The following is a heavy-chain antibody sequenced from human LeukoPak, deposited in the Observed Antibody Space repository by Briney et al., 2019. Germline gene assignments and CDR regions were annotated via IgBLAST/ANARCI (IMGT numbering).Heavy chain of an antibody. CDR1: GGSFSGYY. J-gene: IGHJ4*02. D-gene: IGHD4-17*01. CDR2: INRSGST. CDR3: ARLADYGVLDY. V-gene: IGHV4-34*01. Sequence: PSETLSLTCAVYGGSFSGYYWSWIRQPPGKGLEWIGEINRSGSTNYNPSLKSRVTISVDTSKNQFSPKLSSVTAADTAVYYCARLADYGVLDYWGQGTLVTVSS.